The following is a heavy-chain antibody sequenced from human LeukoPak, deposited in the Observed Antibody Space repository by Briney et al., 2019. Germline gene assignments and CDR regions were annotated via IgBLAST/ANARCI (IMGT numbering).Heavy chain of an antibody. D-gene: IGHD6-13*01. CDR2: IYYSGST. CDR1: GGSISSYY. V-gene: IGHV4-59*01. CDR3: ARGYSTSWTYYFDY. J-gene: IGHJ4*02. Sequence: SETLSLTCTVSGGSISSYYWSWIRQPPGKGLEWIGYIYYSGSTNYNPSLKSRVTISVDTSKNHFSLKLSSVTAADTAVYYCARGYSTSWTYYFDYWGQGALVTVSS.